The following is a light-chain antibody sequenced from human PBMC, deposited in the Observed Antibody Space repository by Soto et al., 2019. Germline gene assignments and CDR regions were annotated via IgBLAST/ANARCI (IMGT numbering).Light chain of an antibody. CDR2: DVS. CDR1: SSDVGGYNY. CDR3: SSYTTSNTRQIV. V-gene: IGLV2-14*01. J-gene: IGLJ1*01. Sequence: QSALTQPASVSGSPVQSITISCTGTSSDVGGYNYVSWYQQHPGKAPKFMIYDVSNRPSGVSNRFSGSKSGNTASLTISGLQAKDEADYYCSSYTTSNTRQIVFGTGTKVTVL.